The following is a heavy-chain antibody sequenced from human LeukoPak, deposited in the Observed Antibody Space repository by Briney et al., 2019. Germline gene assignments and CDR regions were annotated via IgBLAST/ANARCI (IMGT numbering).Heavy chain of an antibody. CDR2: IYYSGST. CDR3: ATRRSSGWYNWFDP. D-gene: IGHD6-19*01. CDR1: GGSISSGGYY. V-gene: IGHV4-31*03. Sequence: SETLSLTCTVSGGSISSGGYYWSWIRQHPGKGLGWIGYIYYSGSTYYNPSLKGRVTISVDTSKNQFSLKLSSVTAADTAVYYCATRRSSGWYNWFDPWGQGTLVTVSS. J-gene: IGHJ5*02.